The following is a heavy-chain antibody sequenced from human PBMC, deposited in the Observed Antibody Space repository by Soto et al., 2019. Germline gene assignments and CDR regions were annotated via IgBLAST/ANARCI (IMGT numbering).Heavy chain of an antibody. J-gene: IGHJ6*02. CDR3: AGDLLAATPYYYYGMDV. D-gene: IGHD2-15*01. Sequence: QVQLVQSGAEVKKPGASVKVSCKASGYTFTSYGISWVRQAPGQGLEWMGWISAYNGNTNYAQKLQGRVTMTTDTSKSTGYMELRSLRSDDTAVYYCAGDLLAATPYYYYGMDVWGQGTTVTVSS. V-gene: IGHV1-18*01. CDR2: ISAYNGNT. CDR1: GYTFTSYG.